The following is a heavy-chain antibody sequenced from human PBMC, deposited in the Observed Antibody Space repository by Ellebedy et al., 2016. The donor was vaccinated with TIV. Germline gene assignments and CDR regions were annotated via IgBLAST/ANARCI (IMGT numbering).Heavy chain of an antibody. CDR3: ARDYLLSYTSGSWVADF. V-gene: IGHV1-18*01. CDR1: GYSFVHYG. J-gene: IGHJ4*02. Sequence: ASVKVSCRASGYSFVHYGITWVRQAPGQGLEWMGWISADTGDTKYAQKLQDRVTMTTDTSTSTVFMDLRSLRYDDTAVYYCARDYLLSYTSGSWVADFWGQGTLVTVSS. CDR2: ISADTGDT. D-gene: IGHD3-10*01.